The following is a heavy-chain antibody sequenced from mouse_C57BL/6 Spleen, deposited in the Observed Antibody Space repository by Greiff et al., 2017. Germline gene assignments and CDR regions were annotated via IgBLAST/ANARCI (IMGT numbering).Heavy chain of an antibody. CDR3: ARHERAYSNHVSYYAMDY. Sequence: QVQLQQSGAELVKPGASVKLSCKASGYTFTEYTIHWVKQRSGQGLEWLGWFYPGSGSIKYTETFKDKATLTADNSSSTVYMEISRLTSEDSAVYFCARHERAYSNHVSYYAMDYWGQGTSVTVSS. CDR1: GYTFTEYT. CDR2: FYPGSGSI. J-gene: IGHJ4*01. D-gene: IGHD2-5*01. V-gene: IGHV1-62-2*01.